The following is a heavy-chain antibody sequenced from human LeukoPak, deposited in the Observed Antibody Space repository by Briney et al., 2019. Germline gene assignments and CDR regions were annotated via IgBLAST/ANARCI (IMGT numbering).Heavy chain of an antibody. J-gene: IGHJ6*03. CDR2: IQYDGSNE. V-gene: IGHV3-30*02. Sequence: SGGSLRLSCAASGFTFSDHYMDWVRQAPGEGLEWVAYIQYDGSNEQYAHSVKGRFRISRDSSKNILYLQMNSLRAEDTAVYYCAKDRCSNGIGCYYYYMDVWGKGTTDTISS. D-gene: IGHD2-8*01. CDR3: AKDRCSNGIGCYYYYMDV. CDR1: GFTFSDHY.